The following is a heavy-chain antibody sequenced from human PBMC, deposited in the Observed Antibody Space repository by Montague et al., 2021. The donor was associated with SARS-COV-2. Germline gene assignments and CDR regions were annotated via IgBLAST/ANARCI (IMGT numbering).Heavy chain of an antibody. J-gene: IGHJ4*02. D-gene: IGHD1-26*01. CDR3: ARLRTGSYVFDY. V-gene: IGHV4-59*08. CDR1: SGSINGYY. Sequence: SETLSLTCTVSSGSINGYYWSWIRQSPGKGLDWIGYIHYTGNTNYNPSLKGRVTISLDTSKSQFSPRLSSVTAADPAVYSCARLRTGSYVFDYWGQGTLVTVSS. CDR2: IHYTGNT.